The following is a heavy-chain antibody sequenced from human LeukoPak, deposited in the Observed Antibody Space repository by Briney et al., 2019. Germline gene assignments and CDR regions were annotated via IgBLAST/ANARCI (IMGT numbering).Heavy chain of an antibody. D-gene: IGHD6-19*01. CDR1: GYTFNAYY. J-gene: IGHJ4*02. CDR2: INLSGGST. CDR3: ARESDIAVAGTGFDY. V-gene: IGHV1-46*02. Sequence: ASVKVSCKASGYTFNAYYMHWVRQAPGQGLEWMGIINLSGGSTRYAQEFQGRGTMTRDTSTSTVHMDLSSLRSDDTAVYYCARESDIAVAGTGFDYWGQGTLVTVSS.